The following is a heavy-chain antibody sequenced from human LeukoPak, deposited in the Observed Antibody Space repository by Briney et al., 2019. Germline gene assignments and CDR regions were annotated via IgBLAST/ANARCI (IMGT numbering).Heavy chain of an antibody. J-gene: IGHJ4*02. CDR2: ISSSSSYI. D-gene: IGHD2-15*01. CDR1: GFTFSSYS. V-gene: IGHV3-21*04. CDR3: ARGQYCSSGTCYGDY. Sequence: PGGSLRLSCAASGFTFSSYSMNWVRQAPGKGLEWVSSISSSSSYIYYADSVKGRFTISRDSAKNSLYLQMNSLRADDTAVYYCARGQYCSSGTCYGDYWGQGTLVTVSS.